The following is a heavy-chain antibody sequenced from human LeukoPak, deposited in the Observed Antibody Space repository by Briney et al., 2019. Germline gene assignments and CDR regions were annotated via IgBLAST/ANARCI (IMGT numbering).Heavy chain of an antibody. Sequence: PSETLSLTCTVSGGSISSYYWSWIRQPAGKGLEWIGRIYTSGSTNYNPSLKSRVTMSVDTSKNQFSLKLSSVTAADTAVYCCAREIGSGRGYVWGSYRESSYNWFDPWGQGTLVTVSS. D-gene: IGHD3-16*02. CDR2: IYTSGST. CDR3: AREIGSGRGYVWGSYRESSYNWFDP. V-gene: IGHV4-4*07. J-gene: IGHJ5*02. CDR1: GGSISSYY.